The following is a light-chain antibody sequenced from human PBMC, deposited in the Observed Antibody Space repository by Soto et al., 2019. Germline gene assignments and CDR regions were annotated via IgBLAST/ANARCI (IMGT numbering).Light chain of an antibody. J-gene: IGKJ1*01. V-gene: IGKV3-20*01. CDR2: GAS. Sequence: TVLTQSPGTLSLSPGERATLSCRASQSVSSSYLDWYQQKPGQAPRLLIYGASNRATGIPDRFSGSGSGTDFTLTISRLEPEDFAVYYCQQYGSSGTFGQGTKVDIK. CDR3: QQYGSSGT. CDR1: QSVSSSY.